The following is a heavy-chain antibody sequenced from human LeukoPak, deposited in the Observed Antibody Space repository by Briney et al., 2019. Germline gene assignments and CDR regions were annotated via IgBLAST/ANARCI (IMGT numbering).Heavy chain of an antibody. CDR3: ARLAAADGTYYYYYGMDV. D-gene: IGHD6-13*01. J-gene: IGHJ6*02. Sequence: SETLSLTCTVSGGSISSYYWSWIRQPPGKGLEWIGYIYYSGGTNYNPSLKSRVIISVDTSKNQFSLKLSSVTAADTAVYYCARLAAADGTYYYYYGMDVWGQGTTVTVSS. V-gene: IGHV4-59*01. CDR2: IYYSGGT. CDR1: GGSISSYY.